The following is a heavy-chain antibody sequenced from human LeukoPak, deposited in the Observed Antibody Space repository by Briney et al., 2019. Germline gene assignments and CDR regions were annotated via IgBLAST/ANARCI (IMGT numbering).Heavy chain of an antibody. CDR1: GYTFTSNY. J-gene: IGHJ4*02. Sequence: ASVKVSCKAFGYTFTSNYMHWVRQAPGQGPEWMGVISPSGGSTTYAQKFRGRVTLTRDMSTSTVYMELSSLRSEDTAVYYCARGEEYSSSSYLLNDYRGQGTLVTVSS. CDR3: ARGEEYSSSSYLLNDY. D-gene: IGHD6-6*01. V-gene: IGHV1-46*01. CDR2: ISPSGGST.